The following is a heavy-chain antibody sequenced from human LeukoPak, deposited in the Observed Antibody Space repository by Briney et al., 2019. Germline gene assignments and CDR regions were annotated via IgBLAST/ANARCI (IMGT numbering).Heavy chain of an antibody. Sequence: SETLSLTCTVSGGSISSFYWSWIRQPAGKGLEWIGRIYSSGSTDYKPSLESRVTMSVDTSKNHFSLKLSSVTAADTAVYYCARFYYDTTAYYFDYWGQGTLVTVSS. J-gene: IGHJ4*02. CDR2: IYSSGST. D-gene: IGHD3-22*01. CDR1: GGSISSFY. CDR3: ARFYYDTTAYYFDY. V-gene: IGHV4-4*07.